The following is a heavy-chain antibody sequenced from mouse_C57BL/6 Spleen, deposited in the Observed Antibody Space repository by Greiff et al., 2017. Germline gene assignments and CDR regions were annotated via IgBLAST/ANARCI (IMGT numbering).Heavy chain of an antibody. CDR3: ASESPLIYYGYDVGAMDY. CDR2: IYPGDGDT. CDR1: GYAFSSSW. Sequence: VQLQQSGPELVKPGASVKISCKASGYAFSSSWMNWVKQRPGKGLEWIGRIYPGDGDTNYNGKFKGKATLTADKSSSTAYMQLSSLTSEDSAVYFCASESPLIYYGYDVGAMDYWGQGTSVTVSS. V-gene: IGHV1-82*01. J-gene: IGHJ4*01. D-gene: IGHD2-2*01.